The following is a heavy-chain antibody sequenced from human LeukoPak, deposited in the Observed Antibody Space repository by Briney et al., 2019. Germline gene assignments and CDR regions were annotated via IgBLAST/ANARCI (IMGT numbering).Heavy chain of an antibody. CDR2: IYYSGST. V-gene: IGHV4-39*07. CDR3: ARDRGDSSYNWFDP. Sequence: SETLSLTCTVSGGSISSGSYYWGWIRQPPGKGLEWIGSIYYSGSTYYNPSLKSRVTISVDTSKNQFSLKLSSVTAADTAVYYCARDRGDSSYNWFDPWGQGTLVTVSS. D-gene: IGHD2-21*02. J-gene: IGHJ5*02. CDR1: GGSISSGSYY.